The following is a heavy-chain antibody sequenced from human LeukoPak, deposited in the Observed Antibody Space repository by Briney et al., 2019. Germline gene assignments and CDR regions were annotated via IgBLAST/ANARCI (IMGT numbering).Heavy chain of an antibody. D-gene: IGHD3-22*01. CDR2: ISSSSSYI. CDR1: GFTFSSYS. J-gene: IGHJ4*02. V-gene: IGHV3-21*01. CDR3: ARGEYYYDSSGYYLGRYYFDY. Sequence: GGSLRLSRAASGFTFSSYSMNWVRQAPGKGLEWVSSISSSSSYIYYADSVKGRFTISRDNAKNSLYLQMNSLRAEDTAVYYCARGEYYYDSSGYYLGRYYFDYWGQGTLVTVSS.